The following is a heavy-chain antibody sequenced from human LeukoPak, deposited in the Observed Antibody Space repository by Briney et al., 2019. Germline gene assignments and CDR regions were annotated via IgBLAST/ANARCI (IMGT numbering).Heavy chain of an antibody. J-gene: IGHJ4*02. CDR3: ARGLWSDY. Sequence: SETLSLTCTVSGYSISSGYYWGWIRQPPGKGLEWIGSIYHSGSTYYNPSLKSRVTISVDTSKNQFSLKLSSVTAADTAVYYCARGLWSDYWGQGTLVTVSS. V-gene: IGHV4-38-2*02. CDR1: GYSISSGYY. CDR2: IYHSGST. D-gene: IGHD5-18*01.